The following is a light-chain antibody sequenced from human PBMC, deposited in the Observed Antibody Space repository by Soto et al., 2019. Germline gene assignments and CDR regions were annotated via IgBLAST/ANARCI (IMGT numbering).Light chain of an antibody. V-gene: IGKV1-27*01. CDR1: QGISNY. Sequence: DIQMTQSPSSLSASVGDRVTITCRASQGISNYLAWYQQKPGKVPKLLIYAASTLQSGVPSRFRGSGSGTDFTLTISRLQPEDVATYYCQKYNSEGTCGPGTKVDIK. J-gene: IGKJ3*01. CDR3: QKYNSEGT. CDR2: AAS.